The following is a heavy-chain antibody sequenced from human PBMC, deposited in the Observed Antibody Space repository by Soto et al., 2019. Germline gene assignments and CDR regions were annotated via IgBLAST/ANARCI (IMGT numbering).Heavy chain of an antibody. Sequence: QVTLKESGPVLVKPTETLTLRCTVSGLSITDSEMGVSWIRQPPGQPLEWLAHIDSSGEKSYRTFLKSRLAISKDTSKSQIVLTMTYMDPADTATYYCARIHLAVAVSPWFDPWGQGIPVTVSS. CDR2: IDSSGEK. V-gene: IGHV2-26*01. D-gene: IGHD6-19*01. CDR1: GLSITDSEMG. CDR3: ARIHLAVAVSPWFDP. J-gene: IGHJ5*02.